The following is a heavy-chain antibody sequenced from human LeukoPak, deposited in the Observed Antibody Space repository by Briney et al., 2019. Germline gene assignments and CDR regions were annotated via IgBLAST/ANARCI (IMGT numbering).Heavy chain of an antibody. CDR1: GYTFTGYY. CDR2: INPNSGGT. J-gene: IGHJ4*02. CDR3: ARDEDTDMGSGYFDY. D-gene: IGHD5-18*01. Sequence: ASVNVSCTASGYTFTGYYMHWVRQAPGQGQEWMGCINPNSGGTNYAQTFQGRVTMTSATAISTAYMELSRLRSDDTAVYYCARDEDTDMGSGYFDYWGQGTLVTVSS. V-gene: IGHV1-2*02.